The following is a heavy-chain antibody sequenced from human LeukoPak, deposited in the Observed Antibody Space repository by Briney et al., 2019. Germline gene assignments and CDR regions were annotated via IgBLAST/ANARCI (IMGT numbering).Heavy chain of an antibody. CDR1: GDFISGYY. D-gene: IGHD6-13*01. CDR3: ARGHLFSWYGTFDY. V-gene: IGHV4-59*12. J-gene: IGHJ4*02. Sequence: PSETLSLTCSVSGDFISGYYWSWIRQSPGKGLDYIGYVYYSGKTNYNPSLRSRVTMSVDTSKNQFSLKLSSVTAADTAVYYCARGHLFSWYGTFDYWGQGTLVTVSS. CDR2: VYYSGKT.